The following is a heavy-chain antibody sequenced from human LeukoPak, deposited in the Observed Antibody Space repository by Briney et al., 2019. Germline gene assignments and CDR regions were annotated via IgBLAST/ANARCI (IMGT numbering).Heavy chain of an antibody. CDR3: ARVSWGYGSGSYRDWFDP. V-gene: IGHV4-59*01. Sequence: SETLSLTCTVSGGSISSYYWSWIRQPPGKGLEWIGFIYYSGSTNYNSSLKSRVTISVDTSKNQFSLKLSSVTAADTAVYYCARVSWGYGSGSYRDWFDPWGQGTLVTVSS. CDR1: GGSISSYY. D-gene: IGHD3-10*01. J-gene: IGHJ5*02. CDR2: IYYSGST.